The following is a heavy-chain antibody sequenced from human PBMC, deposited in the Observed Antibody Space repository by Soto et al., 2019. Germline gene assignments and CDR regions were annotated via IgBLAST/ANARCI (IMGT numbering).Heavy chain of an antibody. CDR1: GWSFSVYY. Sequence: SATXSLTCAVYGWSFSVYYLSWIRQPPGKGLEWIGEINHSGSTNYNPSLKSRVTISVDTSKNQFSLKLSSVTAEDKAVYYCEREDVEPATIYEYWGKGTLVTVSS. CDR2: INHSGST. J-gene: IGHJ4*02. D-gene: IGHD5-12*01. V-gene: IGHV4-34*01. CDR3: EREDVEPATIYEY.